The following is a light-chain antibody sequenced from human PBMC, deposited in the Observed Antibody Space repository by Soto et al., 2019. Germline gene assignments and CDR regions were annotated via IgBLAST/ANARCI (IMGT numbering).Light chain of an antibody. CDR1: QSVSSNF. J-gene: IGKJ4*01. CDR2: GAS. Sequence: EIVLTQSRGTLCFSPVDRATLSCRASQSVSSNFLAWYQEKPGQAPRLLIYGASSRATGIPDRFSGSGSGTDFTLTISRLEPEDFAVYYCRQYGRSLGFAFGGGTKVDIK. CDR3: RQYGRSLGFA. V-gene: IGKV3-20*01.